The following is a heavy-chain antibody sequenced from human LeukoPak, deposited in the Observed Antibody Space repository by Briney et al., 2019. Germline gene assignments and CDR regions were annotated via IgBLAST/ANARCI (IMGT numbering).Heavy chain of an antibody. Sequence: PSETLSLTCTVSGYSISSGYYWGWIRQPPGKGLGWIGTIFHSGSTYNNPSLKSRVTISVDRSKNQFSLELTSVTAADTAVYYCAREMLDNHWFDPWGQGTLVTVSS. J-gene: IGHJ5*02. V-gene: IGHV4-38-2*02. CDR1: GYSISSGYY. CDR3: AREMLDNHWFDP. CDR2: IFHSGST. D-gene: IGHD3-10*02.